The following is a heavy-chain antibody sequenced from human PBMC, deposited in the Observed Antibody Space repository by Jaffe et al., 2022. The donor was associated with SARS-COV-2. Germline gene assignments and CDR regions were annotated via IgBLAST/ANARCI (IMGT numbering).Heavy chain of an antibody. J-gene: IGHJ4*02. CDR3: ARPVYGSEWGTLGD. CDR2: ISSSGNTI. CDR1: GFTFSDYY. V-gene: IGHV3-11*01. D-gene: IGHD6-25*01. Sequence: QVHLVESGGGLVKPGGSLRLSCAVSGFTFSDYYMSWIRQAPGKGLEWVSYISSSGNTIYYADSVKGRFTISRDNAKNSLYLQMNSLRAEDTAVYFCARPVYGSEWGTLGDWGQGALVTVSS.